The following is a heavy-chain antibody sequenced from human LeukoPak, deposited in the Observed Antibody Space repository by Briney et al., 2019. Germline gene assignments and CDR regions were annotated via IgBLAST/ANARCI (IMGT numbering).Heavy chain of an antibody. Sequence: GGSLRLSCAVSGSCVRRCGMIWVRESPGEGLKWISAISVHGESAYYADSVKGRFIISRDNSKTTLYLQLSSQRAEYTAVYYCAQGYSSRWYPYWGQGSLVSVSS. J-gene: IGHJ4*02. CDR1: GSCVRRCG. V-gene: IGHV3-23*01. CDR3: AQGYSSRWYPY. CDR2: ISVHGESA. D-gene: IGHD6-19*01.